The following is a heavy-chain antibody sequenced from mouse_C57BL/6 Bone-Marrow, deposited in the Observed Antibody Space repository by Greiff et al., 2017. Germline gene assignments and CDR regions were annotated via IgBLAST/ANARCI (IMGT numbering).Heavy chain of an antibody. CDR2: INPSTGGT. Sequence: VQLQQSGPELVKPGASVKISCKASGYSFTGYYMNWVKQSPEKSLEWIGEINPSTGGTTYNQKFKAKATLTVDKSSSTAYMQLKSLTSEDSAVYYCARRGDYGNYDWYFEVGGTGTTVTVSS. CDR1: GYSFTGYY. V-gene: IGHV1-42*01. D-gene: IGHD2-1*01. CDR3: ARRGDYGNYDWYFEV. J-gene: IGHJ1*03.